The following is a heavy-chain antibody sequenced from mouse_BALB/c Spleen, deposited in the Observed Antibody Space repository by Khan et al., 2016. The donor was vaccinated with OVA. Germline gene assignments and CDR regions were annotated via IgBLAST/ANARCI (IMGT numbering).Heavy chain of an antibody. V-gene: IGHV1S136*01. CDR2: INPYNDGT. Sequence: VQLKESGPELVKPGASVKMSCKASGYTFTSYVMHWVKQKPGQGLEWIGYINPYNDGTKYNEKFKGKATLTSDKSSSTAYMELSSLTSEDSAVYYCGREGLAYWGQGTLVTVSA. J-gene: IGHJ3*01. CDR1: GYTFTSYV. CDR3: GREGLAY.